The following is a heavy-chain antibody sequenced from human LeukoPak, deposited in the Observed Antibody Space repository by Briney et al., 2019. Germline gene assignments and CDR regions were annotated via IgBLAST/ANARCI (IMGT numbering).Heavy chain of an antibody. CDR1: GDNIFSTSAA. J-gene: IGHJ4*02. CDR2: TNYRSKWYS. D-gene: IGHD6-13*01. CDR3: ARGGKQQLLPFDY. Sequence: SQTLSLTCAISGDNIFSTSAAWSWIRQSPPRGLEWLGRTNYRSKWYSDYAVSVKSRITINPDTSKNQFSLKLSSVTAADTAVYYCARGGKQQLLPFDYWGQGTLVTVSS. V-gene: IGHV6-1*01.